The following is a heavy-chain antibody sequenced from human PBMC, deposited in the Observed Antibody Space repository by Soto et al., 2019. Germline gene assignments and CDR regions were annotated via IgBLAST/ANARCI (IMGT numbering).Heavy chain of an antibody. CDR1: GFTFSSCA. J-gene: IGHJ5*02. CDR3: ATSLVVIDWFDP. CDR2: IGGSGGST. Sequence: LSCXASGFTFSSCAMSWVRQAPGKGLEWVSAIGGSGGSTYYADSVKGRFTISRDNSKNTLYLQMNSLRAEDTAVYYCATSLVVIDWFDPWGQGTLVTVSS. D-gene: IGHD2-21*01. V-gene: IGHV3-23*01.